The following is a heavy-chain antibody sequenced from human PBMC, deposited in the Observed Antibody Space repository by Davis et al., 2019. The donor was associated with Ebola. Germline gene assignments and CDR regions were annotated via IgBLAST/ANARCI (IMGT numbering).Heavy chain of an antibody. CDR3: ARDEQQLVDY. D-gene: IGHD6-13*01. CDR1: GFTFSDYY. CDR2: ISSSGSTI. Sequence: GESLKISCAASGFTFSDYYMSWIRQAPGKGLEWVSYISSSGSTIYYADSVKGRFTISRDNSKNTLYLQMNSLRAEDTAVYYCARDEQQLVDYWGQGTLVTVSS. V-gene: IGHV3-11*04. J-gene: IGHJ4*02.